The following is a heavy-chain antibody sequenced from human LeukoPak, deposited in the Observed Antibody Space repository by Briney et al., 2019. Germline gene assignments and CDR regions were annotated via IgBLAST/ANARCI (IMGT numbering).Heavy chain of an antibody. CDR2: IIPILGIA. CDR3: ASQVGRLCSSTSCSDAFDI. CDR1: GGTFSSYT. J-gene: IGHJ3*02. V-gene: IGHV1-69*02. D-gene: IGHD2-2*01. Sequence: SVKVSCKASGGTFSSYTISWVRQAPGQGLEWMGRIIPILGIANYAQKFQGRVTITADKSTRTAYMELSSLRSEDTAVYYCASQVGRLCSSTSCSDAFDIWGQGTMVTVSS.